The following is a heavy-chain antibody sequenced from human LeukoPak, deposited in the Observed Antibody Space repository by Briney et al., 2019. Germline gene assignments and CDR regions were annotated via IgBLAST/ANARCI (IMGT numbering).Heavy chain of an antibody. Sequence: PSETLSLTCTVSGDSISSYYWSWIRQPAGKGLEWIGRIYTSGSTNYNPSLKSRVTMSVDTSKNQFSLKLSSVTAADTAVYYCARALRRSGYNYYLDYWGQGTLVTVSS. CDR2: IYTSGST. CDR3: ARALRRSGYNYYLDY. V-gene: IGHV4-4*07. D-gene: IGHD5-24*01. CDR1: GDSISSYY. J-gene: IGHJ4*02.